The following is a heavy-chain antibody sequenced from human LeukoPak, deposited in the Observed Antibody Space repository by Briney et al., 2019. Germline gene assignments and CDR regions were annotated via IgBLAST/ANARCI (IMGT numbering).Heavy chain of an antibody. Sequence: SETLSLTCAVYGGSFSGYYWSWIRQPPGKGLEWIGEINHSGSTNYNPSLKSRVTISVDTSKNQFSPKLSSVTAADTAVYYCARGRSAAIPYWGQGTLVTVSS. CDR3: ARGRSAAIPY. CDR2: INHSGST. J-gene: IGHJ4*02. D-gene: IGHD2-2*01. CDR1: GGSFSGYY. V-gene: IGHV4-34*01.